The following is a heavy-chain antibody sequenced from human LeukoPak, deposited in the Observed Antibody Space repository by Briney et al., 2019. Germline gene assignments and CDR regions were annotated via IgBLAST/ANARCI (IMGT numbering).Heavy chain of an antibody. D-gene: IGHD6-19*01. Sequence: GESLKISCKGVGYSFTRYWIGWVRQMPGKGLQHIGVIDPDDADARHTPAFQGLVSISVDKSIDTAYLHINSLTSSDTAIYYCVRRVNGWTLGCFDLWGRGSPVTVSS. V-gene: IGHV5-51*01. CDR1: GYSFTRYW. J-gene: IGHJ2*01. CDR2: IDPDDADA. CDR3: VRRVNGWTLGCFDL.